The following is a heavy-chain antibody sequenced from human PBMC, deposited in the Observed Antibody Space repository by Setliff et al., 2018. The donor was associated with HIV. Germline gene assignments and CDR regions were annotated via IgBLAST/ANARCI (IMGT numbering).Heavy chain of an antibody. V-gene: IGHV4-39*01. Sequence: SETLSLTCTVSGDSITNDDYYWGWIRQPPGKGLEWIAIIHYNGRTYYDPSLKSRVTIFVDTSKTQFYLKLRSVTASDTAVYYCSVIDYWGQGTLVTVSS. CDR2: IHYNGRT. CDR3: SVIDY. J-gene: IGHJ4*02. CDR1: GDSITNDDYY.